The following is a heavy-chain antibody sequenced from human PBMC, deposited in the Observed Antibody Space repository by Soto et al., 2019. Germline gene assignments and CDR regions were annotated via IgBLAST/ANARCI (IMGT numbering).Heavy chain of an antibody. D-gene: IGHD6-6*01. V-gene: IGHV4-59*08. J-gene: IGHJ4*02. CDR1: GGSISSYY. CDR2: IYYSGST. CDR3: ARQPEYSSSHFDY. Sequence: SETLSLTCTVSGGSISSYYWSWIRQPPGKGLEWIGYIYYSGSTNYNPSLKSRVTISVDTSKNQFSLKLSSVTAADTAVYYCARQPEYSSSHFDYWGQGTLVTVSS.